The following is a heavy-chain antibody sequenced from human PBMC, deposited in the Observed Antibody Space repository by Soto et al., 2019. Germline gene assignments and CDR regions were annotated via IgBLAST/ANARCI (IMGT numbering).Heavy chain of an antibody. CDR2: ISGSGGST. D-gene: IGHD3-22*01. Sequence: GGSLRISCAASGFTFSSYAMSWVRQAPGKGLEWVSAISGSGGSTYYAYSVKGRSTISTDHSKNTLYLQMNSLRAEDKAVYHFAKERGGVYNSGYYDYWGQGTLVKVSS. CDR1: GFTFSSYA. CDR3: AKERGGVYNSGYYDY. V-gene: IGHV3-23*01. J-gene: IGHJ4*02.